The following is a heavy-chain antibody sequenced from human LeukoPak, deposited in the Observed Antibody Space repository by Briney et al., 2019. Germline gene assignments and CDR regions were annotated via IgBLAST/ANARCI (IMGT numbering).Heavy chain of an antibody. V-gene: IGHV3-15*01. CDR3: TTGHYYGSGSYRY. J-gene: IGHJ4*02. Sequence: GGSLRLSCAASGFTLSNAWMSWVRQAPGKGLEWVGRIKSKTDGGTTDYAAPVKGRFTISRDDSKNTLYLQMNSLKTEDTAVYYCTTGHYYGSGSYRYWGQGTLVTVSS. D-gene: IGHD3-10*01. CDR1: GFTLSNAW. CDR2: IKSKTDGGTT.